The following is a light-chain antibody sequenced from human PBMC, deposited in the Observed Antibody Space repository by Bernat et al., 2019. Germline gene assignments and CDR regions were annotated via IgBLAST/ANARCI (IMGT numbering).Light chain of an antibody. CDR1: QNVYSK. CDR3: QQYTSWWT. Sequence: EIVMTQSPDTLSVSPGERATLSCRASQNVYSKLAWYQQKPGQAPRLLVHGASTRATGIPARFSGSGSGTEFTLTITNLQSEDFAVYYCQQYTSWWTFDQGTKVDIK. J-gene: IGKJ1*01. CDR2: GAS. V-gene: IGKV3-15*01.